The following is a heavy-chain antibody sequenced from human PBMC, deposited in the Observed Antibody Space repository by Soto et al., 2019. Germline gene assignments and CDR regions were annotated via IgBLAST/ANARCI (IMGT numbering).Heavy chain of an antibody. CDR1: GGTFSTSA. Sequence: QVRLVQSGPEVRKPGFSVKVSCKASGGTFSTSAISWVRQAPGQGLGWMGGIVPIFGPEKYAPKFQGRVTITADESTNTFYMELGSLRSEDTAVYYCARGLEYSTGWHYFDCWGQGTLVTVSS. V-gene: IGHV1-69*01. J-gene: IGHJ4*02. CDR2: IVPIFGPE. D-gene: IGHD6-19*01. CDR3: ARGLEYSTGWHYFDC.